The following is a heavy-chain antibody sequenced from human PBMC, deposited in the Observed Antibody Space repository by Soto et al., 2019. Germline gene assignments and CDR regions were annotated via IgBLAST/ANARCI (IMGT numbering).Heavy chain of an antibody. D-gene: IGHD3-22*01. CDR3: ASFGTYYDTSGFLY. J-gene: IGHJ4*02. CDR2: IETDGSSA. V-gene: IGHV3-74*01. Sequence: PGGSLRLSCEVSGFPSKDNLIHWVRQTPGKPLVWVSRIETDGSSATYADSVKGRFTISRDNAKNTVYLQMNSLRAEDTAIYYCASFGTYYDTSGFLYWGQGTLVTVSS. CDR1: GFPSKDNL.